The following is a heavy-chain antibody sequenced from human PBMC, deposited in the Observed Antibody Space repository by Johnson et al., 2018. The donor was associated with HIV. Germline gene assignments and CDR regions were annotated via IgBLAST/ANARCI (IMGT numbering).Heavy chain of an antibody. V-gene: IGHV3-30*04. Sequence: QVQLVESGGGVVQPGRSLRLSCAASGFTFSRHGMHWGRQAPGKGLEWVAVISYDGSKRNYADSVKGRFTISRDSSKNTLYLEMNGLRAEDTAVYYCAREVKRYAFDIWGQGTMVTVSS. CDR3: AREVKRYAFDI. CDR1: GFTFSRHG. J-gene: IGHJ3*02. CDR2: ISYDGSKR.